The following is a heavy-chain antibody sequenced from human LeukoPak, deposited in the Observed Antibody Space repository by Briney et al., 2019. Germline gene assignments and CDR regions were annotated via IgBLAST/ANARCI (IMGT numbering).Heavy chain of an antibody. D-gene: IGHD6-19*01. CDR1: GGTFISYA. CDR2: IIPILGIA. Sequence: SVKVSCKASGGTFISYAISWVRQAPGQGLEWMGRIIPILGIANYAQKFQGRVTITADKSTSTAYMELSSLRSEDTAVYYCAREVAVADEYYFDYWGQGTLVTVSS. V-gene: IGHV1-69*04. CDR3: AREVAVADEYYFDY. J-gene: IGHJ4*02.